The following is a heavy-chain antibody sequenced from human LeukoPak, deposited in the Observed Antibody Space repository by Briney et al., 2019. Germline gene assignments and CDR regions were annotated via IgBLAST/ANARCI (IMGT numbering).Heavy chain of an antibody. J-gene: IGHJ4*02. CDR1: GGSFSGYH. CDR2: INHRGHS. Sequence: SETLSLTCAVYGGSFSGYHWNWIRQTPGRGLEWIGKINHRGHSNYNPSLESRVTISVDTSKNQFSLKLRSVTAADTAVYYCARDPTTVVTLPYYFDFWGQGTQVTVSS. CDR3: ARDPTTVVTLPYYFDF. V-gene: IGHV4-34*01. D-gene: IGHD4-23*01.